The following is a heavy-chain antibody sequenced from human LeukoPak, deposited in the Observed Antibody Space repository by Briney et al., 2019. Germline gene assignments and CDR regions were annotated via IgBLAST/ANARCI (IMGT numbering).Heavy chain of an antibody. D-gene: IGHD3-10*01. J-gene: IGHJ4*02. CDR2: ISCDGSNK. CDR3: TKEGYYGSGSFPDY. V-gene: IGHV3-30*18. Sequence: PGGSLRLSCAVSGFTFSSYGMHWVRQAPGKGLEWVAVISCDGSNKYYAEVVEGRFTISRDNSKNTLSLQINRLRPDDTGLYYCTKEGYYGSGSFPDYWGQGTLVTVSS. CDR1: GFTFSSYG.